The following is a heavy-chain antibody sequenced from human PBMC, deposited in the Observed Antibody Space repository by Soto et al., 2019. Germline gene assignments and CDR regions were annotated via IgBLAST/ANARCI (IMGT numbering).Heavy chain of an antibody. D-gene: IGHD6-13*01. CDR3: ATEEPRIAALFNWFDP. V-gene: IGHV1-18*01. J-gene: IGHJ5*02. Sequence: GASVKASWNASCYTFTSYGISWVRQSPVQGLEWMGWISAYNGDTNYAQKLQGRVTMTTDTSTSTAYMELRSLRSDETAVYYCATEEPRIAALFNWFDPWGQGTLVTVSS. CDR2: ISAYNGDT. CDR1: CYTFTSYG.